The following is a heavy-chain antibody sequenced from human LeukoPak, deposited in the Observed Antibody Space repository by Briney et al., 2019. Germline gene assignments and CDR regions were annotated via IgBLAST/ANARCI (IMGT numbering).Heavy chain of an antibody. CDR1: GGSISSGDYY. CDR2: IYYSGST. D-gene: IGHD6-6*01. V-gene: IGHV4-30-4*08. Sequence: SQTLSLTCTVSGGSISSGDYYWSWIRQPPGKGLEWIGYIYYSGSTYYNPSLKSRATISVDTSKNQFSLKLSSVTAADTAVYYCARSELDNSSSPNEDYYYYYYMDVWGKGTTVTVSS. J-gene: IGHJ6*03. CDR3: ARSELDNSSSPNEDYYYYYYMDV.